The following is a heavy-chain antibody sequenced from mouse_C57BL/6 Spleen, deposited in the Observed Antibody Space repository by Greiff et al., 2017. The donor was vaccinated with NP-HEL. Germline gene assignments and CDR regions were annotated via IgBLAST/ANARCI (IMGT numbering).Heavy chain of an antibody. J-gene: IGHJ4*01. V-gene: IGHV5-17*01. CDR2: ISSGSSTI. D-gene: IGHD1-1*01. Sequence: EVMLVESGGGLVKPGGSLKLSCAASGFTFSDYGMHWVRQAPEKGLEWVAYISSGSSTIYYADTVKGRFTISRDNAKNTLFLQMTSLRSEDTAMYYCAITTVVAPYAMDYWGQGTSVTVSS. CDR3: AITTVVAPYAMDY. CDR1: GFTFSDYG.